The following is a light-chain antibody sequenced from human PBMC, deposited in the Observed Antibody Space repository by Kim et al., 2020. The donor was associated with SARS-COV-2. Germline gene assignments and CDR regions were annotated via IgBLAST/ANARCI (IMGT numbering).Light chain of an antibody. Sequence: DIVLTQSPDTLSLSSGERATLSCRASQTVRDGYLAWYQQRPGQAPRLLIYTASNRALGVPDRFSGSGSGTDFTLTISGLEPEDSAVYYCQQYGNSPRWTFGRGTKVDIK. V-gene: IGKV3-20*01. J-gene: IGKJ1*01. CDR3: QQYGNSPRWT. CDR2: TAS. CDR1: QTVRDGY.